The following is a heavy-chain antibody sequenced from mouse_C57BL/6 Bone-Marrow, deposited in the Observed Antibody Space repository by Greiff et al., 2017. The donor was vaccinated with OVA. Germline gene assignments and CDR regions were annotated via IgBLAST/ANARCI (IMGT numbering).Heavy chain of an antibody. V-gene: IGHV1-54*01. CDR3: ADWYFDV. Sequence: QVQLKESGAELVRPGTSVKVSCKASGYAFTNYLIEWVKQRPGQGLEWIGEINTGSGGTNYNEKFKGKATLTADKSSSTACMQLSMLTSEDSAVYFCADWYFDVWGTGTTVTVSS. CDR1: GYAFTNYL. CDR2: INTGSGGT. J-gene: IGHJ1*03.